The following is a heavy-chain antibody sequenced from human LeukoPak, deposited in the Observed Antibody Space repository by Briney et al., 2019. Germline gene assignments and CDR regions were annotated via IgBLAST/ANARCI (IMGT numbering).Heavy chain of an antibody. CDR2: IYYSGST. V-gene: IGHV4-61*08. CDR3: ARVPFARGRGGIYFDY. CDR1: GGSISSGDYY. Sequence: PSQTLSLTCTVSGGSISSGDYYWSWIRQPPGKGLEWIGYIYYSGSTNYNPSLKSRVTISVDTSKNQFSLKLSSVTAADTAVYYCARVPFARGRGGIYFDYWGQGTLVTVSS. D-gene: IGHD3-10*01. J-gene: IGHJ4*02.